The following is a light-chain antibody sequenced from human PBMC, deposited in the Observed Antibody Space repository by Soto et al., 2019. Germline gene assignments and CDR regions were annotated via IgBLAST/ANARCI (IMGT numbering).Light chain of an antibody. Sequence: IVMTQSPATLSVSPGERATLSCRGSQSVSSNLVWYQQKPGQALRLLIYGASTRATGIPARFSGSGSGTEFTLTISSLQSEDFAVYYCQQYNNWPLTFGGGTKVEIK. J-gene: IGKJ4*01. CDR1: QSVSSN. CDR2: GAS. CDR3: QQYNNWPLT. V-gene: IGKV3-15*01.